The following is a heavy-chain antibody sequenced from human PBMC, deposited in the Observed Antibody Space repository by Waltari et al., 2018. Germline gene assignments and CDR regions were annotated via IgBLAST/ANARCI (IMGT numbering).Heavy chain of an antibody. CDR1: GDNFNTYA. V-gene: IGHV1-69*12. J-gene: IGHJ4*02. Sequence: QVHLVQSGAEVKKPGSSVKVSCKASGDNFNTYAITWVRQAPGQGLEWMGEIIPGSGEAYDAQKFQGRVLFTADESSNTAFMEVSSLQVDDTAVYFCARVGGVYYFQYWGQGTRVGVSS. CDR2: IIPGSGEA. CDR3: ARVGGVYYFQY. D-gene: IGHD3-16*01.